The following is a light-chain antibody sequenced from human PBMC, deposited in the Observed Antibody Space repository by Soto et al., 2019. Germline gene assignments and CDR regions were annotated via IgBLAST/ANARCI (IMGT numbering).Light chain of an antibody. CDR1: QSVSSSY. CDR3: QQYGSSPPFT. Sequence: EIVLTQSPGTLSLSPGERATLSCRASQSVSSSYLAWYQQKPGQAPRLLIYGASSRATGIPDRFSGSGSGTQFTLTISRLEPEDFAVYYCQQYGSSPPFTFGPGTKVDIQ. V-gene: IGKV3-20*01. J-gene: IGKJ3*01. CDR2: GAS.